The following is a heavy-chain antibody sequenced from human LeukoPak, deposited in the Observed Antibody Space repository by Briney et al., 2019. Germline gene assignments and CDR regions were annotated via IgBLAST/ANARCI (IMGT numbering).Heavy chain of an antibody. CDR3: AELGITMIGGV. CDR1: GFTFSSYA. V-gene: IGHV3-30*04. D-gene: IGHD3-10*02. Sequence: GGSLRLSCAASGFTFSSYAMHWVRQAPGKGLEWVTIISYDGSKKYYADYVKGRFTISRDNSKNTLYLQMNSLRAEDTAVYYCAELGITMIGGVWGKGTTVTISS. J-gene: IGHJ6*04. CDR2: ISYDGSKK.